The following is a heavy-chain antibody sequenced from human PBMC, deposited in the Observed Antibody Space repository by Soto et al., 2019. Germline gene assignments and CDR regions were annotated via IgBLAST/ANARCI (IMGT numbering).Heavy chain of an antibody. Sequence: EVQLLESGGGLVQPGGSLRLSCAASGFTFSSYAMSWVRQAPGKGLEWVSAISGSGGSTYYADSVKGRFTISRDNSKNPLYLQMNSLXAEDTAVYYCXXVXXXXXXXXWXYYYYGMDVWGQGTTVTVSS. CDR2: ISGSGGST. CDR1: GFTFSSYA. J-gene: IGHJ6*02. V-gene: IGHV3-23*01. D-gene: IGHD2-15*01. CDR3: XXVXXXXXXXXWXYYYYGMDV.